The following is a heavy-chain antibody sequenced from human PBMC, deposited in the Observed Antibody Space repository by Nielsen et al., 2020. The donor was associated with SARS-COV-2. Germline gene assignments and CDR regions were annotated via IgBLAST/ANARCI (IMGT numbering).Heavy chain of an antibody. CDR1: GFTFSSYG. CDR2: ISSSSSYI. D-gene: IGHD3-16*01. Sequence: GESLKISCAASGFTFSSYGMHWVRQAPGMGLEWVSSISSSSSYIYYADSVKGRFTISRDNAKNSLYLQMNSLRDEDTAVYYCARDSSLTDQHWYYYYYGMDVWGQGTTVTVSS. J-gene: IGHJ6*02. CDR3: ARDSSLTDQHWYYYYYGMDV. V-gene: IGHV3-21*01.